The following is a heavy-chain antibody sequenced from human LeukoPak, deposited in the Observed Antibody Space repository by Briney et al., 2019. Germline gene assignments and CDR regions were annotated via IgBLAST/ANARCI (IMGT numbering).Heavy chain of an antibody. V-gene: IGHV4-34*01. CDR2: INHSGST. CDR3: ARVNAGLDY. J-gene: IGHJ4*02. Sequence: SETLSLTCTVSGGSISSYYWSWIRQPPGKGLEWIGEINHSGSTNYNPSLKSRVTISVDTSKNQFSLKLSSVTAADTAVYYCARVNAGLDYWGQGTLVTVSS. CDR1: GGSISSYY.